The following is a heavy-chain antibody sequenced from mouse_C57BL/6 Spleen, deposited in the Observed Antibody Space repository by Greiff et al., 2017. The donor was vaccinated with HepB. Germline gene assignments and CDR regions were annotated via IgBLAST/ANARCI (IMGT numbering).Heavy chain of an antibody. CDR1: GFTFSSYT. J-gene: IGHJ4*01. CDR2: SGGGGNT. D-gene: IGHD2-1*01. Sequence: EVKLMESGGGLVKPGGSLKLSCAASGFTFSSYTISGGGGNTYYPDSVKGRFTISRDNAKNTLYLQMSSLRSEDTALYYCARQGIYYALYYAMDYWGQGTSVTVSS. V-gene: IGHV5-9*01. CDR3: ARQGIYYALYYAMDY.